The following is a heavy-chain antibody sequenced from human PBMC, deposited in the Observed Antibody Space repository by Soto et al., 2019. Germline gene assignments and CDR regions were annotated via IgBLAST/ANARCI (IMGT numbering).Heavy chain of an antibody. CDR2: INAGNGNT. J-gene: IGHJ4*02. V-gene: IGHV1-3*05. CDR3: ARGSGCYPPFDY. D-gene: IGHD6-19*01. Sequence: VQLVQSGAEEKKPGASVKVSCKASGYTLTSYAMHWVRQAPGQRLEWMGWINAGNGNTQYSQKFQGRVTITRDTSASTSYMELSSLRSEHTAVYYCARGSGCYPPFDYWGEGTLVTVSS. CDR1: GYTLTSYA.